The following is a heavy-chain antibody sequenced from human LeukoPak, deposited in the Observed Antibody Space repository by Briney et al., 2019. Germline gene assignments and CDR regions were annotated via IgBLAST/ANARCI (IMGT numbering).Heavy chain of an antibody. Sequence: SETLSLTCAVSGGSISSGGYYWSWIRQHPGKGLEWIGYIYYSGSTYYNPSLKSRVTISVGTSKNQFSLKLSSVTAADTAVYYCARETFYYDSSGWVKNYFDYWGQGTLVTVSS. CDR3: ARETFYYDSSGWVKNYFDY. CDR2: IYYSGST. CDR1: GGSISSGGYY. V-gene: IGHV4-31*11. D-gene: IGHD3-22*01. J-gene: IGHJ4*02.